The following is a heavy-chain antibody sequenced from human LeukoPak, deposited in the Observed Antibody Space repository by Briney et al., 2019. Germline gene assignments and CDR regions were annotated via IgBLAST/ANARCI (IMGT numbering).Heavy chain of an antibody. J-gene: IGHJ4*02. CDR3: AKGQSGYSYGSTPDY. D-gene: IGHD5-18*01. CDR1: GFTFSSYA. Sequence: GGSLRLSCAASGFTFSSYAMSWVRQAPGKGLEWVSAISGSGGSTYYADSVKGRFTISRGNSKNTLYLQMNSLRAEDTAVYYCAKGQSGYSYGSTPDYWGQGTLVTVSS. CDR2: ISGSGGST. V-gene: IGHV3-23*01.